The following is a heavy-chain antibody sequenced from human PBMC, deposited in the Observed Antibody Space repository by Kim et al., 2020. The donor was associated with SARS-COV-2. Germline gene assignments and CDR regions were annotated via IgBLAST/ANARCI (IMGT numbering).Heavy chain of an antibody. V-gene: IGHV4-39*01. CDR1: GGSISSSSYY. Sequence: SETLSLTCTVSGGSISSSSYYWGWIRQPPGKGLEWIGSIYYSGSTYYNPSLKSRVTISVDTSKNQFSLKLSSVTAADTAVYYCARSYGSGSYSYYYYYYGMDVWGQGTTVTVSS. J-gene: IGHJ6*02. D-gene: IGHD3-10*01. CDR3: ARSYGSGSYSYYYYYYGMDV. CDR2: IYYSGST.